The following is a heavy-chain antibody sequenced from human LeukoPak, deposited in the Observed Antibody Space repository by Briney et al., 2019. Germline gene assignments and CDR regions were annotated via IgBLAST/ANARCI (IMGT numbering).Heavy chain of an antibody. CDR2: INSDGSST. CDR1: GFTFSTYW. J-gene: IGHJ4*02. Sequence: GGSLRLSCAASGFTFSTYWMHWVRQAPGKGLVWVSRINSDGSSTSYADSVKGRFTISRDNAKNTLYLQMNSLRAEDTAVYCCARDRNVYCSSTSCYGGYFDYWGQGTLVTVSS. CDR3: ARDRNVYCSSTSCYGGYFDY. V-gene: IGHV3-74*01. D-gene: IGHD2-2*01.